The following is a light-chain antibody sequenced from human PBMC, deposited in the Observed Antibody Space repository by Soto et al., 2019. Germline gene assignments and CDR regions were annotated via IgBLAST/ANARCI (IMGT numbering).Light chain of an antibody. J-gene: IGLJ2*01. CDR1: SSDIGFYDY. Sequence: QSALTQPASVSGSPGQSITISCTGTSSDIGFYDYVSWYQQHPAKAPKLMIYEVSNRPSGVSNRFSGSKSGSTASLTISGLQPEDEADYYCSSYTTSSTRVFGGGTQLTVL. CDR2: EVS. V-gene: IGLV2-14*01. CDR3: SSYTTSSTRV.